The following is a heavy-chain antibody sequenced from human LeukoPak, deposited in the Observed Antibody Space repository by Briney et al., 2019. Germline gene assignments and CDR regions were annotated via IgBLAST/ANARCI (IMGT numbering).Heavy chain of an antibody. CDR2: IKHSGTT. CDR1: GGPLSGYY. V-gene: IGHV4-34*01. CDR3: TRGPLHGGNSGWFDP. D-gene: IGHD4-23*01. J-gene: IGHJ5*02. Sequence: PSETLSLTCVVYGGPLSGYYWSWIRQPPGKGLEWIGGIKHSGTTIYNPSLKSRVTISEDTSKNHVSLKVRAATAADTALYYCTRGPLHGGNSGWFDPWGQGTLVTVSS.